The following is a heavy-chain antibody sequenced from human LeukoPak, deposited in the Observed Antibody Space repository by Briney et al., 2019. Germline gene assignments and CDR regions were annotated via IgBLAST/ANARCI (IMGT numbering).Heavy chain of an antibody. J-gene: IGHJ6*02. CDR2: FDPEDGKT. CDR3: ATGYLVTAGLMDV. V-gene: IGHV1-24*01. CDR1: GYTLTELS. Sequence: ASVKVSFKFSGYTLTELSMLWVRQAPGKGLEWMGSFDPEDGKTIYAQKLQDRVTMTEDTSTDTAYMELSSLRSEDTAVYYCATGYLVTAGLMDVWGQGTTVTVSS. D-gene: IGHD6-13*01.